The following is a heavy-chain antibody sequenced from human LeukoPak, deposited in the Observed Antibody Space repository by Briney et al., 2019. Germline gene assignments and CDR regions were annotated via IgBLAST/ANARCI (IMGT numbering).Heavy chain of an antibody. CDR1: GYTFTDYY. CDR2: INPNTGGT. CDR3: ARALYTSRSYLATFSPTNFGY. D-gene: IGHD6-13*01. Sequence: GASVKVSCKASGYTFTDYYMHWVRQAPGQGLEWMGWINPNTGGTNYAQKFQGRVTMTRDTSISTPYMELSWLRSDDTAVYYCARALYTSRSYLATFSPTNFGYWGQGTLVTVSS. V-gene: IGHV1-2*02. J-gene: IGHJ4*02.